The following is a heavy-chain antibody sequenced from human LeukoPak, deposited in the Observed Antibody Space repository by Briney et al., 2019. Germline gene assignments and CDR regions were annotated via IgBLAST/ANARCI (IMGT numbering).Heavy chain of an antibody. V-gene: IGHV4-59*01. CDR3: ARGGVAVAGSPAADYYYYMDV. CDR1: GVSISPNY. D-gene: IGHD6-19*01. Sequence: PSETLSLTCTVSGVSISPNYWSWIRQPPGKGLEWIGYVYNSGSTNYNPSLKSRVTISVDASKKQFSLRLKSVTAADTAVYYCARGGVAVAGSPAADYYYYMDVWGKGTTVTVSS. J-gene: IGHJ6*03. CDR2: VYNSGST.